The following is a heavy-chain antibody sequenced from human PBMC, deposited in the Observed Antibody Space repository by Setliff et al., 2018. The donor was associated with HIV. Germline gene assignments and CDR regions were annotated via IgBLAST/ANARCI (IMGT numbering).Heavy chain of an antibody. J-gene: IGHJ4*02. CDR3: ARGTVITYFYDSSGSLDY. CDR1: GASISSSNW. D-gene: IGHD3-22*01. Sequence: PSETLSLTCAVSGASISSSNWWRWVRQTPGKGLEWIGEIHQSGNTNYNPSLKSRVTISADTSKNQFSLKLTSVTAADTAVYYCARGTVITYFYDSSGSLDYWGQGTLVTVSS. V-gene: IGHV4-4*02. CDR2: IHQSGNT.